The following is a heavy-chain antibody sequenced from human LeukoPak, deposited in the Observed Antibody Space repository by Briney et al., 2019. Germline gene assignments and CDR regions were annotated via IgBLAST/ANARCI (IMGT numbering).Heavy chain of an antibody. CDR3: ARRLTQYDCFDP. CDR1: GDSVSSNSVT. CDR2: TYYRSTWYN. J-gene: IGHJ5*02. V-gene: IGHV6-1*01. Sequence: SQTLSLTCAISGDSVSSNSVTWNWIRQSPSRGLEWLGRTYYRSTWYNDYAVSVRGRITVNPGTSKNQFSLHLNSVTPEDTAVYYCARRLTQYDCFDPWGQGIQVTVSS. D-gene: IGHD2-2*01.